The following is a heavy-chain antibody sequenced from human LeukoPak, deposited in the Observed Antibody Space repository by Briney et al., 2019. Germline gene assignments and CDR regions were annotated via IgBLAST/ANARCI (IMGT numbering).Heavy chain of an antibody. J-gene: IGHJ6*02. CDR3: ARGSLERITRYYYYGMDV. Sequence: SVKVSCKASGGTFSSYAISWVRRAPGQGLEWMGGIIPIFGTANYAQKFQGRVTITADESTSTAYMELSSLRSEDTAVYYCARGSLERITRYYYYGMDVWGQGTTVTVSS. CDR1: GGTFSSYA. V-gene: IGHV1-69*01. D-gene: IGHD2/OR15-2a*01. CDR2: IIPIFGTA.